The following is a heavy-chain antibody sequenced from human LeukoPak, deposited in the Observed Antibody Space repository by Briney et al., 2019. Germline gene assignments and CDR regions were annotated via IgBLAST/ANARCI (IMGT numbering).Heavy chain of an antibody. J-gene: IGHJ4*02. Sequence: PGGSLGLSCAASGFDFNNYNMNWVRQAPGKGLEWVSSISSSSSYIYYADSVKGRFTISRDNAKNSLYLQMNSLRAEDTAVYYCARDSGLYDYWGQGTLVTVSS. D-gene: IGHD3/OR15-3a*01. CDR3: ARDSGLYDY. V-gene: IGHV3-21*01. CDR1: GFDFNNYN. CDR2: ISSSSSYI.